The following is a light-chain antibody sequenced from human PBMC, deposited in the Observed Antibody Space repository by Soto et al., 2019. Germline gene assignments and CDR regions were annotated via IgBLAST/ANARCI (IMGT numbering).Light chain of an antibody. Sequence: AIQMTQSPSSLSASVGDRVTITCRASQGIRNDLGWYQQKPGKAPKLLIYAASSLQSGVPSRFSGSGSGTDFTLNISRLQPEDFVTYYCLQDYNYPRTFGQGTKVEIK. CDR3: LQDYNYPRT. CDR1: QGIRND. V-gene: IGKV1-6*01. J-gene: IGKJ1*01. CDR2: AAS.